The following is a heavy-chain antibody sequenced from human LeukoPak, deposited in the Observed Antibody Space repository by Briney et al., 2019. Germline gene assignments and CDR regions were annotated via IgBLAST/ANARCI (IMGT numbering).Heavy chain of an antibody. CDR2: IYYSGST. CDR1: GGSISSYY. CDR3: ARGPGSGYYNFDY. V-gene: IGHV4-59*01. Sequence: SETLSLTCTVSGGSISSYYWSWIRQPPGKGLEWIGYIYYSGSTNYNPSLKSRVTISVDTSKNQFSLKLSSVTAADTAVYYCARGPGSGYYNFDYWGQGTLVTVSS. J-gene: IGHJ4*02. D-gene: IGHD3-3*01.